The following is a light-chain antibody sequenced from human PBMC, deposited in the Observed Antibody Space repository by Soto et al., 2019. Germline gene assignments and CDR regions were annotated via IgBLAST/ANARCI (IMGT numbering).Light chain of an antibody. J-gene: IGKJ1*01. CDR2: AAS. Sequence: DFQMTQSPSSLSASVGDRVTITCRASQDISDHLAWYQQKPGKVPNLLIYAASTLQSGVPSRFSGGGSGTEFTLTISSLQPDDVATYYCQKYNTSPRTVGQGTKVELK. CDR3: QKYNTSPRT. V-gene: IGKV1-27*01. CDR1: QDISDH.